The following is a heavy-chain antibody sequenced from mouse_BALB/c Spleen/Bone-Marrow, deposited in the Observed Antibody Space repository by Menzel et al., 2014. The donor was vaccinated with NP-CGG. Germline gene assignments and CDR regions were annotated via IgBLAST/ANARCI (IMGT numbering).Heavy chain of an antibody. CDR2: IDPANGNT. V-gene: IGHV14-3*02. J-gene: IGHJ1*01. D-gene: IGHD2-4*01. Sequence: EVKLMESGAELVKPGASVKLSCTASGFNIKDTYMHWVKQRPEQGLEWIGRIDPANGNTKYGPKFQGKATITADTSSNTAYLQLSSLTSEDTAVYYCATMITDWYFDVWGAGTTVTVSS. CDR3: ATMITDWYFDV. CDR1: GFNIKDTY.